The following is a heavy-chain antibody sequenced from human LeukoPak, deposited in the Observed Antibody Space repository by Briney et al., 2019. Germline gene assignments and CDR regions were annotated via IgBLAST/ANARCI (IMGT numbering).Heavy chain of an antibody. J-gene: IGHJ4*02. CDR1: GFTFSSYW. CDR2: INSDGSST. V-gene: IGHV3-74*01. Sequence: GGSLRLSCAASGFTFSSYWMHWVRQAPGKGLVWVSRINSDGSSTSYADSVKGRFTISRDNAKNTLYLQMNSLRAEDTAVYYCAKSLLMDDSSGYYSQTPPFDYWGQGTLVTVSS. CDR3: AKSLLMDDSSGYYSQTPPFDY. D-gene: IGHD3-22*01.